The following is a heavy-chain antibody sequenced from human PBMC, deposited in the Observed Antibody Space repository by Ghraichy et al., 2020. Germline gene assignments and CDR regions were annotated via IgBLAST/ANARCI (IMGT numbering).Heavy chain of an antibody. V-gene: IGHV4-34*01. CDR1: GGSFSGYY. J-gene: IGHJ4*02. CDR2: INHSGST. CDR3: ARGVDY. Sequence: SETLSLTCAVYGGSFSGYYWSWIRQPPGKGLEWIGEINHSGSTNYNPSLKSRVTISVDTSKNQFSLKLSSVTATDTAVYYCARGVDYWGQGTLVTVSS.